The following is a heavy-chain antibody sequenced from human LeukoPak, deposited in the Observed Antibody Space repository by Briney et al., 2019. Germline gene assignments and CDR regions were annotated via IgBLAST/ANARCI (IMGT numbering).Heavy chain of an antibody. CDR1: GGSVSSGSYY. D-gene: IGHD3-22*01. V-gene: IGHV4-61*01. J-gene: IGHJ6*02. CDR2: IYYSGST. Sequence: KPSETLSLTCTVSGGSVSSGSYYWSWIRQPPGKGLEWIGYIYYSGSTNYNPSLKSRVTISVDTSKNQFSLKLSSVTAADTAVYYCARGHYYDSSGYYYVPPYYYYYYGMDVWGQGTTVTVSS. CDR3: ARGHYYDSSGYYYVPPYYYYYYGMDV.